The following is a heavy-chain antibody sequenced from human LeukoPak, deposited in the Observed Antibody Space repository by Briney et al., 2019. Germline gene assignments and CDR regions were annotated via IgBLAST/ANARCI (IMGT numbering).Heavy chain of an antibody. D-gene: IGHD6-6*01. CDR3: ARDQVKQRVGGDFQH. CDR1: GFTFSNYA. V-gene: IGHV3-23*01. J-gene: IGHJ1*01. Sequence: GGSLRLSCTASGFTFSNYAMNWVRQAPGKGLEWVSTLSTSGDSTYYADSVKGRFTISRDNSKNTLYLQMNSLRAEDTAVYYCARDQVKQRVGGDFQHWGQGTLVTVSS. CDR2: LSTSGDST.